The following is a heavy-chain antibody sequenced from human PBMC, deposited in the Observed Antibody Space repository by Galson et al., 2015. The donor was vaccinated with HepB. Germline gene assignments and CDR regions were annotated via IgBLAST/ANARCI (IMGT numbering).Heavy chain of an antibody. Sequence: SLRLSCAASGLTFSTYGMHWVRQAPGKVLEWVATISYDGINKFYAGSVKGRFTMSRDNSKNMVDLQMNSLRGEDTAVYYCAAAVAGTRAPIDYWGQGTQVTVTS. V-gene: IGHV3-30*03. D-gene: IGHD6-19*01. CDR3: AAAVAGTRAPIDY. J-gene: IGHJ4*02. CDR2: ISYDGINK. CDR1: GLTFSTYG.